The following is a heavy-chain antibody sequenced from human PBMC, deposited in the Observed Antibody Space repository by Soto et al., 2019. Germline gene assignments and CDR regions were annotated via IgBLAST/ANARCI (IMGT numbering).Heavy chain of an antibody. CDR1: GFTFSNAW. J-gene: IGHJ3*02. V-gene: IGHV3-15*01. CDR3: TTDLAHITMVRGVIIDAFDI. CDR2: IKSKTDGGTT. D-gene: IGHD3-10*01. Sequence: GGSLRLSCAASGFTFSNAWMSWVRQAPGKGLEWVGRIKSKTDGGTTDYAAPVKGRFTISRDDSKNTLCLQMNSLKTEDTAVYYCTTDLAHITMVRGVIIDAFDIWGQGTMVTVSS.